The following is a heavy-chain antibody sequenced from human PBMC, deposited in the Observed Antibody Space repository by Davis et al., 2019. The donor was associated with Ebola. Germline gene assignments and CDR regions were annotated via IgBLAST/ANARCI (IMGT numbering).Heavy chain of an antibody. Sequence: GESLKISCAASGFTFRSYWMHWVRQAPGKGLVWVSRINGDGSKIDYADSVKGRFTISRDNAKNTLYLQMNTLRAEDTAVYYCARVPSGSYWRYLDYRGQGTLVTVSS. CDR2: INGDGSKI. V-gene: IGHV3-74*01. CDR1: GFTFRSYW. CDR3: ARVPSGSYWRYLDY. J-gene: IGHJ4*02. D-gene: IGHD1-26*01.